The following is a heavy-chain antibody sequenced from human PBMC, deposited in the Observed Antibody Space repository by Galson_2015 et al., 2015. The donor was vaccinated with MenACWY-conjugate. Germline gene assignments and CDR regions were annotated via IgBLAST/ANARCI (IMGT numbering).Heavy chain of an antibody. J-gene: IGHJ6*02. CDR2: INGDGSTT. D-gene: IGHD4-17*01. CDR1: GFSFTDYW. CDR3: VRESTSLTTFGMDV. Sequence: SLRLSCAASGFSFTDYWMHWVRQTPGKGLVWVSRINGDGSTTNYADSVEGRFTISRDNAKNTLYLQLSSLRAEGTAVYYCVRESTSLTTFGMDVWGQGTTVTVSS. V-gene: IGHV3-74*01.